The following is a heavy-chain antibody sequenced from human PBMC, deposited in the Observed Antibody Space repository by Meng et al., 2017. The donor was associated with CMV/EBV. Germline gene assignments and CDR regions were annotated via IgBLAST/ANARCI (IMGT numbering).Heavy chain of an antibody. Sequence: GESLKISCAASGFTFSDYYMSWIRQAPGKGLEWVSYISSSGSTIYYADSVKGRFTISRDNAKNSLYLQMNSLRAEDTAVYYCARDPARITIFGVVTSYGMDVWGQGTTVTVSS. J-gene: IGHJ6*02. CDR2: ISSSGSTI. D-gene: IGHD3-3*01. CDR3: ARDPARITIFGVVTSYGMDV. V-gene: IGHV3-11*01. CDR1: GFTFSDYY.